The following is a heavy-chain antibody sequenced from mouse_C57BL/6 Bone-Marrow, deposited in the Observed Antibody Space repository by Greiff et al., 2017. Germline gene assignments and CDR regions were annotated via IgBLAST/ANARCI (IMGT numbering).Heavy chain of an antibody. CDR3: VSRYDYDAIYYAMDY. CDR2: IRSKSSNYAT. D-gene: IGHD2-4*01. V-gene: IGHV10-3*01. Sequence: EVQLVESGGGLVQPKGSLKLSCAASGFTFNTYAMHWVRQAPGKGLEWVARIRSKSSNYATYYADSVKDRFTISRDDSQSMLYLQMNNLKTEDTAMYYCVSRYDYDAIYYAMDYWGQGTSVTVSS. J-gene: IGHJ4*01. CDR1: GFTFNTYA.